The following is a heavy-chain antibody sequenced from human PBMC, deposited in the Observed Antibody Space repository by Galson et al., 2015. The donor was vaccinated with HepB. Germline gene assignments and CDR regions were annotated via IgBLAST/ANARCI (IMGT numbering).Heavy chain of an antibody. CDR3: ARQTRDTYYFHN. J-gene: IGHJ4*02. V-gene: IGHV1-46*01. D-gene: IGHD2/OR15-2a*01. CDR1: GYTFTNYH. Sequence: SVKVSCKASGYTFTNYHFHWVRQAPGQGPQWMGKIFAGGDTIRYAQKFQGRVPLSIDSPTSTMYMEVSSLRSDQPAVYYFARQTRDTYYFHNWGQGTLVTVSS. CDR2: IFAGGDTI.